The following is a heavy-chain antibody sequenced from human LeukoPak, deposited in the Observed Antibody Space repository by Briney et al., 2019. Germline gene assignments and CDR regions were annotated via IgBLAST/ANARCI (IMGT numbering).Heavy chain of an antibody. Sequence: PSETLSLTCTVSGGSISSGNYYWSWIRQPPGKGLEYIGYIYYSGYTYYSPSLKSRVTISVDTSKNQFSLKLSSVTAADTAVYYCARAARGYSYGLVDYWGQGTLVTVSS. CDR2: IYYSGYT. D-gene: IGHD5-18*01. J-gene: IGHJ4*02. CDR1: GGSISSGNYY. CDR3: ARAARGYSYGLVDY. V-gene: IGHV4-30-4*08.